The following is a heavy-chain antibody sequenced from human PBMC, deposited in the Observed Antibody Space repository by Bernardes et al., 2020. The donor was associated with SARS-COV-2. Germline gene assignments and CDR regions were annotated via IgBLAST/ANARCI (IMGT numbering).Heavy chain of an antibody. D-gene: IGHD3-22*01. CDR3: AGDRGVSWLDY. CDR1: GFTFSSYG. CDR2: MWYDGTNE. J-gene: IGHJ4*02. V-gene: IGHV3-33*01. Sequence: GGSLRLSCAASGFTFSSYGMHWVRQAPGKGLEWVAVMWYDGTNEYYADSVKGRFTISRDNPKNTLYLQMNSLRAEDTAVYYCAGDRGVSWLDYWGQGTLVTVSS.